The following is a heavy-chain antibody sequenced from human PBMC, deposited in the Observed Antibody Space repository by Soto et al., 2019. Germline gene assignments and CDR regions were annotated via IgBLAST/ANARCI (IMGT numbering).Heavy chain of an antibody. CDR1: GGSISSYY. CDR3: AGTYYDFWSGYFDYYYYYMDV. V-gene: IGHV4-59*01. CDR2: IYYSGST. D-gene: IGHD3-3*01. J-gene: IGHJ6*03. Sequence: PSETLSLTCTVSGGSISSYYWSWIRQPPGKGLEWIGYIYYSGSTNYNPSLKSRVTISVDTSKNQFSLKLSSVTAADTAVYYCAGTYYDFWSGYFDYYYYYMDVWGKGTTVTVSS.